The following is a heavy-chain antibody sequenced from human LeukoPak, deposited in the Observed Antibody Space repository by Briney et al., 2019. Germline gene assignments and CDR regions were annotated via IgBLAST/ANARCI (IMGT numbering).Heavy chain of an antibody. D-gene: IGHD1-1*01. Sequence: GRSLRLSCAASGFIFDTYGMLWVRQAPGKGLEWVAVIAYDGSNKVCADSVKGRFTISRDNSKNTLYLQMNSLRGEDTAVYYCAKEKAIATINYGLDVWGQGTTVTVSS. CDR1: GFIFDTYG. V-gene: IGHV3-30*18. J-gene: IGHJ6*02. CDR2: IAYDGSNK. CDR3: AKEKAIATINYGLDV.